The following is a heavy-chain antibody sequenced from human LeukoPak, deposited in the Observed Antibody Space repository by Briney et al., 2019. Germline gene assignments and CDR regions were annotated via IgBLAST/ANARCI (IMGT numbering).Heavy chain of an antibody. CDR1: GGSISSSSYY. D-gene: IGHD6-13*01. J-gene: IGHJ4*02. Sequence: PSETLSLTCTVSGGSISSSSYYWGWIRQPPGKGLEWIGSIYHSGSTYYNPSLKSRVTISVDTSKNQFSLKLSSVTAADTAVYYCARSFSSWSPQSVVDHWGQGTLVTVSS. CDR2: IYHSGST. CDR3: ARSFSSWSPQSVVDH. V-gene: IGHV4-39*07.